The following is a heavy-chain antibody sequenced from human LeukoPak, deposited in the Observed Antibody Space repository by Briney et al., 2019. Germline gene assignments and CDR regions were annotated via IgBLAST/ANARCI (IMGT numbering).Heavy chain of an antibody. CDR3: ARVPYYYGSGTEYYFDY. CDR2: IYYSGST. CDR1: GGSISSSSYY. J-gene: IGHJ4*02. Sequence: SETLTLTCTVSGGSISSSSYYCGCIRQPPGKGLEWIGSIYYSGSTYYNPSLNSRVTISVDTSKNQFSLKLSSVTAADTAVYYCARVPYYYGSGTEYYFDYWGQGTLVTVSS. D-gene: IGHD3-10*01. V-gene: IGHV4-39*07.